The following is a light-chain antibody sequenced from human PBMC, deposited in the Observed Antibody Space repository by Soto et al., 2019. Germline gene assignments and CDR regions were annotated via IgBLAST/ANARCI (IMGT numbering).Light chain of an antibody. CDR3: RQRSNWPGT. V-gene: IGKV3-11*01. J-gene: IGKJ1*01. CDR2: DAS. CDR1: QGVSSY. Sequence: EIVLTQSPATLSLSPGERATLSCRASQGVSSYLAWYQQKPGQAPRLLIYDASNRATGIPARFSGSGSGTDFTLTIGSLEPEDFAVYYCRQRSNWPGTFGQGTKV.